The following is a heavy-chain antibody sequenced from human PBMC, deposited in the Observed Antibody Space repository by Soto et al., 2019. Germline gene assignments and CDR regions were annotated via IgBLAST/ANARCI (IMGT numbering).Heavy chain of an antibody. Sequence: PXGTLSLTCAVYGGFLSESYWTWIRQPPGKGLEWIGEINHSGSTNYNPSLKSRVTISVDTSKNQFSLKLSSVTAADTAVYYCARRWGDTNFWSRYYRSIGGSHYYYGMDVWGQGATVTVSS. CDR1: GGFLSESY. J-gene: IGHJ6*02. V-gene: IGHV4-34*01. CDR2: INHSGST. D-gene: IGHD3-3*01. CDR3: ARRWGDTNFWSRYYRSIGGSHYYYGMDV.